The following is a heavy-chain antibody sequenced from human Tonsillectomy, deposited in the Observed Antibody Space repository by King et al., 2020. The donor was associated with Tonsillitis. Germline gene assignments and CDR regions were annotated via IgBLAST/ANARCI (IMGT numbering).Heavy chain of an antibody. V-gene: IGHV3-53*01. Sequence: VQLVESGGGLIQPGGSLRLSCAASGFRVSSNYMSGVRQAPGKGLEWVSGIFSGGSTYSADSVKGRFTISRDNSKNTLYLQMNSLRAEDTAVYYCARDHDYYYYGMDVWGQGTTVTVSS. CDR3: ARDHDYYYYGMDV. CDR2: IFSGGST. CDR1: GFRVSSNY. J-gene: IGHJ6*02.